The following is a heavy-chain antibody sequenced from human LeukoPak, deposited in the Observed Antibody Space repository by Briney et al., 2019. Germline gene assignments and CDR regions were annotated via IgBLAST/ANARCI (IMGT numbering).Heavy chain of an antibody. CDR3: AKDRQQLVRFDY. CDR1: GFTFSSYG. CDR2: IQYDGSNK. V-gene: IGHV3-30*02. Sequence: PGGSLRLSCAASGFTFSSYGMHWVRQAPGKGLEWVAFIQYDGSNKYYADSVKGRFTISRDNSKNTLYLQMNSLRAEDTAVYYCAKDRQQLVRFDYWGQGTLVTVSS. J-gene: IGHJ4*02. D-gene: IGHD6-13*01.